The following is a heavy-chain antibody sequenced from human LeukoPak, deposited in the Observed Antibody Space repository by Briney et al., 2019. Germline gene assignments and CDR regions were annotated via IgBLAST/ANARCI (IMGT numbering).Heavy chain of an antibody. V-gene: IGHV4-4*07. J-gene: IGHJ4*02. Sequence: SETLSLTCGVSGGSITRNCWSWIRQPVGRGLEWIGRIYASGTTNYNPPLQSRATISLDKSKNQFSLKLSSVTAADTAVYYCARAVVACPISVYRGERALVTVSS. CDR1: GGSITRNC. CDR2: IYASGTT. D-gene: IGHD2-15*01. CDR3: ARAVVACPISVY.